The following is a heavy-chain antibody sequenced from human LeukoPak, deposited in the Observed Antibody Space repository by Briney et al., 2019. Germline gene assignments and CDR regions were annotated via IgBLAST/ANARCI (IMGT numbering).Heavy chain of an antibody. D-gene: IGHD3-10*01. CDR2: ISYDGSNK. CDR1: GFNFSSYG. Sequence: GGSLRLSCAASGFNFSSYGMHWVRQAPGKGLEWVAVISYDGSNKYYADSVKGRFTISRDNSKNTLYLQMNSLRADDTAVYYCARIADYGSGFELWGQGTLVTVSS. CDR3: ARIADYGSGFEL. J-gene: IGHJ4*02. V-gene: IGHV3-30*03.